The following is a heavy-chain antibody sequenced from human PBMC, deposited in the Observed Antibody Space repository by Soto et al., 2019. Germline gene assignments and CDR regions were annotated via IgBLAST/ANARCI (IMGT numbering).Heavy chain of an antibody. D-gene: IGHD5-18*01. V-gene: IGHV1-3*01. CDR3: ARGLNGYSHYFDY. CDR1: GYTFTSYA. CDR2: INAGNGNT. Sequence: ASEKVSCKASGYTFTSYAMHWVRQAPGQRLEWMGWINAGNGNTKYSQKFQGRVTITRDTSASTAYMELSSLRSEDTAVYYCARGLNGYSHYFDYWGQGTLVTVS. J-gene: IGHJ4*02.